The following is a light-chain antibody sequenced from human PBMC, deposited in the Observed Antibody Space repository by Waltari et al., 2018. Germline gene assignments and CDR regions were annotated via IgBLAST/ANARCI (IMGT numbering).Light chain of an antibody. J-gene: IGLJ2*01. Sequence: QSVLTQPPSASGTPRQGVTISCSGSSSNIGSNAVNWYQQLPGTAPKLLVNSNNRRPSGVPDRFSGSKSGTSASLAISGLQSEDEADYYCASWDDSLNGVVFGGGTKLTVL. CDR1: SSNIGSNA. V-gene: IGLV1-44*01. CDR3: ASWDDSLNGVV. CDR2: SNN.